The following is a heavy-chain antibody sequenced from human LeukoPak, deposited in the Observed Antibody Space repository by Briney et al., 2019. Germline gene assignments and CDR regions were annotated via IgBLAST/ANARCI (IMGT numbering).Heavy chain of an antibody. CDR1: GGSFSGYY. CDR2: INHSGST. V-gene: IGHV4-34*01. Sequence: SETLSLTCAVYGGSFSGYYWSWIRQPPGKRLEWIGEINHSGSTNYNPSLKSRVTISVDTSKNQFSLKLSSVTAADTAVYCCAREGSSGTDYWGQGTLVTVSS. J-gene: IGHJ4*02. CDR3: AREGSSGTDY. D-gene: IGHD3-22*01.